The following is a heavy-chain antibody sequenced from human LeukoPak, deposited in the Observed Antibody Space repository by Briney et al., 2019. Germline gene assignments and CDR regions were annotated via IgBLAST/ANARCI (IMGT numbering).Heavy chain of an antibody. CDR3: AAGIQLWFNYYGMDV. CDR1: GFTFSSYS. J-gene: IGHJ6*02. D-gene: IGHD5-18*01. V-gene: IGHV3-21*01. Sequence: GGPLTLLCAASGFTFSSYSMNWLRQAPGKALEWVSSISSSSSYIYYADSVKGRFTISRDNAKNSLYLQMNSLRAEDTAVYYCAAGIQLWFNYYGMDVWGQGTTVTVSS. CDR2: ISSSSSYI.